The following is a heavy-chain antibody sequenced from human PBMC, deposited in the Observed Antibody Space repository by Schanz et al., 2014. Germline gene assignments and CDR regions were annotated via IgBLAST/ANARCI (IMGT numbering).Heavy chain of an antibody. CDR1: RFTFSSYG. J-gene: IGHJ6*02. CDR3: AKRLGALPAATNYYVYAMDA. D-gene: IGHD2-15*01. CDR2: IRYDGSNK. Sequence: QVLLVESGGGVVQPGGSLTLSCAASRFTFSSYGMHWVRQAPGKGLEWVAFIRYDGSNKYYADSVKGRFIVSRDNSKNTLHLQMNSLSTEDTAVYYCAKRLGALPAATNYYVYAMDAWGQGTTVTVSS. V-gene: IGHV3-30*02.